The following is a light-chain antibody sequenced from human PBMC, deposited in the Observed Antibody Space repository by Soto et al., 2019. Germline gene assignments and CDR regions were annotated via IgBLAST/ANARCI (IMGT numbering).Light chain of an antibody. J-gene: IGKJ3*01. Sequence: VFTQSPGTHSLSPGERATISCAASQSVSSCYLAWYQQKPGLAPRLLIYDASSRATGIPDRFSGSGSGTDFTLTISRLEPEDFAVYYCQQYGSSPFTFGPGTKVD. CDR3: QQYGSSPFT. V-gene: IGKV3D-20*01. CDR2: DAS. CDR1: QSVSSCY.